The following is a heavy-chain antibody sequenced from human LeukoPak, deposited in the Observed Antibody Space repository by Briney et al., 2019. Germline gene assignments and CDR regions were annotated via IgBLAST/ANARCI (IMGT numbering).Heavy chain of an antibody. CDR2: ISVTGNVT. CDR3: VKDRIRRDYF. CDR1: GFTFSSFA. J-gene: IGHJ4*02. D-gene: IGHD3-3*02. Sequence: GGSLRLSCAASGFTFSSFAMTWVRQAPGRRLEWVSGISVTGNVTYYIDSVKGRFTISRDDSKSVLYLQMDSLRADDTAVYYCVKDRIRRDYFWGQGTLVSVSS. V-gene: IGHV3-23*01.